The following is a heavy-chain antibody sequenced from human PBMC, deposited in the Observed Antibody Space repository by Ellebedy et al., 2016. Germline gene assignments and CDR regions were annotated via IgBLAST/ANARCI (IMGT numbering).Heavy chain of an antibody. V-gene: IGHV3-30-3*01. CDR3: ARDKRIYSSYYYYGMDV. Sequence: GESLKISCAASGFNFSSYAMHWVRLAPGKGLEWVAVISFDGGNKYYADSVKGRFTISRDNFKNTLYLQMNSLRAKDTALYYCARDKRIYSSYYYYGMDVWGQGTTVTVSS. D-gene: IGHD2-15*01. CDR2: ISFDGGNK. J-gene: IGHJ6*02. CDR1: GFNFSSYA.